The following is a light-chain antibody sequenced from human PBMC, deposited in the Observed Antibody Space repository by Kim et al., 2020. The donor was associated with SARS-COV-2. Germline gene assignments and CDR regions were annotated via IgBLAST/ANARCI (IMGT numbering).Light chain of an antibody. J-gene: IGLJ2*01. V-gene: IGLV1-47*01. CDR3: AAWDDSLSAVV. Sequence: GRRVTISCSGSNSKIGSNYVYWYQQLPGTAPKLLIYRNNQRPSGVPDRFSGSKSGTSASLAISGLRSEDEADYYCAAWDDSLSAVVFGGGTQLTVL. CDR2: RNN. CDR1: NSKIGSNY.